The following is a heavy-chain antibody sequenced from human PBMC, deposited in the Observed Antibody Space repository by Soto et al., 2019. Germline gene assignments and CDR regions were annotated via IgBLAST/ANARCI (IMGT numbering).Heavy chain of an antibody. V-gene: IGHV3-23*01. CDR2: VSGSGGST. Sequence: EVQLLESGGGLVQPGGSLRLSCAASGFTFSNYAVTWVRQAPGKGLEWVSTVSGSGGSTYYADSVKGRFTISRDNSKNTLYLQMNRLRAEDTAVYYCAKVQGRSWYDIDYWGQGTLVTVSS. J-gene: IGHJ4*02. CDR3: AKVQGRSWYDIDY. CDR1: GFTFSNYA. D-gene: IGHD6-13*01.